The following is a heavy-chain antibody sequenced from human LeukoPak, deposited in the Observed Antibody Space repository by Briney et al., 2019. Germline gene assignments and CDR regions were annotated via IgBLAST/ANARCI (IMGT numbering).Heavy chain of an antibody. D-gene: IGHD3-9*01. CDR3: ATTYYDILTGYYGVDY. J-gene: IGHJ4*02. CDR2: ISAYNGNT. Sequence: GASVKVSCKASGYTFTSYGISWVRQAPRQGLEWMGWISAYNGNTNYAQKLQGRVTMTTDTSTSTAYMELRSLRSDDTAVYYCATTYYDILTGYYGVDYWGQGTLVTVSS. V-gene: IGHV1-18*04. CDR1: GYTFTSYG.